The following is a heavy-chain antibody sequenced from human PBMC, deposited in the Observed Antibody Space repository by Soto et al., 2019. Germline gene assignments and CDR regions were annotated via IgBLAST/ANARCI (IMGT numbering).Heavy chain of an antibody. Sequence: SGPTLVNPTQTLTLTCTFSGFSLSPSGGGVGWIRQSPGKALEWLAVIYWDDDKRYSPSLKSRLSITKDTSKNQVVLTMTNMDPVDTATYYCAHKGPEDWPLDYWGQGTLVTVSS. D-gene: IGHD3-9*01. CDR2: IYWDDDK. V-gene: IGHV2-5*02. CDR1: GFSLSPSGGG. CDR3: AHKGPEDWPLDY. J-gene: IGHJ4*02.